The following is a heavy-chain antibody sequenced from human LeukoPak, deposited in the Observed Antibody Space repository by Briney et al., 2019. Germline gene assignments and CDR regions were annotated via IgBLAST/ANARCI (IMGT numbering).Heavy chain of an antibody. CDR3: ARNYYGSSGCYYFYYYYYYMDV. Sequence: ASVKVSCKASGYTFTSYGISWVRQAPGQGLEWMGWISAYNGNTNYAQKLQGRVTMTTDTSTSTAYMELRSLRSDDTAVYYCARNYYGSSGCYYFYYYYYYMDVWGKGTTVTISS. D-gene: IGHD3-22*01. V-gene: IGHV1-18*01. J-gene: IGHJ6*03. CDR2: ISAYNGNT. CDR1: GYTFTSYG.